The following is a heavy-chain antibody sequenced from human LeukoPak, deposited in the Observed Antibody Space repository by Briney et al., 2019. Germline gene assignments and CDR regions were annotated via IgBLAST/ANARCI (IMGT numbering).Heavy chain of an antibody. V-gene: IGHV3-20*04. CDR2: INWNGDRT. Sequence: GGSLRLSCAASGFSFDDYGMSWVRQVPGKGLEWVTGINWNGDRTSYVDSVKGRFTISRDNAKNSLHLQMNSLRFEDTAFYYCTRKGVSGSSLRQFFDYGGQGTLVAVTS. CDR1: GFSFDDYG. J-gene: IGHJ4*02. D-gene: IGHD2-15*01. CDR3: TRKGVSGSSLRQFFDY.